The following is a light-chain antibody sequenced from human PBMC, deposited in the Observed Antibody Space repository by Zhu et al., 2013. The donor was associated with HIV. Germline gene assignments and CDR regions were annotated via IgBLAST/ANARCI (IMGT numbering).Light chain of an antibody. J-gene: IGLJ2*01. V-gene: IGLV2-11*01. CDR1: SYDIGAQRY. CDR3: CSYVDTYTWI. Sequence: QSALTQPRSVSGSPGQVITISCGGSSYDIGAQRYVSWYQQYPGEAPKVIIYDVFKRPAGVPDRFSGSKSGTTASLTISGLQAGDEADYYCCSYVDTYTWIFGGGTKVTVL. CDR2: DVF.